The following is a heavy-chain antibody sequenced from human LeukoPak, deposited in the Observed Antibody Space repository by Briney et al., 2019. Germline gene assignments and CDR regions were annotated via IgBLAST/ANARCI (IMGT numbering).Heavy chain of an antibody. CDR2: IYTSGST. CDR1: GGSISSYY. V-gene: IGHV4-4*07. CDR3: ARDFSGYSSGWYPDAFDI. J-gene: IGHJ3*02. Sequence: SETLSLTCTVSGGSISSYYWSWIRQPAGKGLEWIGRIYTSGSTNYNPSLKSRVTMSVDTSKNQFSLKLSSVTAADTAVYYCARDFSGYSSGWYPDAFDIWGQGTMVTVSS. D-gene: IGHD6-19*01.